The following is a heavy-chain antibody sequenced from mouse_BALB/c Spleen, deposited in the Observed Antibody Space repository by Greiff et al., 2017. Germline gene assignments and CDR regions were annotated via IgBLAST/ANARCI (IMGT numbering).Heavy chain of an antibody. V-gene: IGHV1-5*01. CDR1: GYTFTSYW. D-gene: IGHD1-1*01. CDR3: HYYGSDDAMDY. J-gene: IGHJ4*01. Sequence: EVQLQQSGTVLARPGASVKMSCKASGYTFTSYWMHWVKQRPGQGLEWIGAIYPGNSDTSYNQKFKGKAKLTAVTSTSTAYMELSSLTNEDSAVYYCHYYGSDDAMDYWGQGTSVTVSS. CDR2: IYPGNSDT.